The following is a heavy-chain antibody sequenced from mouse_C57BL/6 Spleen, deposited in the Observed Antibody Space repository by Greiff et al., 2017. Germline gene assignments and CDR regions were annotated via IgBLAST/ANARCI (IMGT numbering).Heavy chain of an antibody. D-gene: IGHD1-1*01. J-gene: IGHJ2*01. V-gene: IGHV1-64*01. CDR3: ARSHYYGSSYTGDY. CDR2: IHPNRGST. CDR1: GYTFTSYW. Sequence: QVQLQQPGAELVKPGASVKLSCKASGYTFTSYWMHWVKQRPGQGLEWIGMIHPNRGSTNYNEKFKSKATLTVDKSSSTAYMQLSSLTSEDSAVYYCARSHYYGSSYTGDYWGQGTTLTVSS.